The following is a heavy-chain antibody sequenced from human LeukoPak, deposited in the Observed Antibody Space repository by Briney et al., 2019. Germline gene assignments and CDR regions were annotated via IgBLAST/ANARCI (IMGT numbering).Heavy chain of an antibody. Sequence: ASVKVSCKASGYTFTGYYMHWVRQAPGQGLELMGWTNPNSGGTNYAQKFQGRVTMTRDTSISTAYMELSRLRSDDTAVYYCARGGAVADYNWFDPWGQGTLVTVSS. CDR2: TNPNSGGT. CDR1: GYTFTGYY. J-gene: IGHJ5*02. CDR3: ARGGAVADYNWFDP. D-gene: IGHD6-19*01. V-gene: IGHV1-2*02.